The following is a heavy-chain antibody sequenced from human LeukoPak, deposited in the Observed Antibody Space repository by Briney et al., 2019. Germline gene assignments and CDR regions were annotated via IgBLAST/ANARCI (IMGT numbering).Heavy chain of an antibody. CDR1: GFTFSSYW. CDR3: ARGHYYYYYMDV. CDR2: INSDGGST. J-gene: IGHJ6*03. V-gene: IGHV3-74*01. Sequence: GGSLRLSCAASGFTFSSYWTHWVRQAPGKGLVWVSRINSDGGSTSYTDSVKGRFTISRDNAKNSLYLQMNSLRAEDTAVYYCARGHYYYYYMDVWGKGTTVTVSS.